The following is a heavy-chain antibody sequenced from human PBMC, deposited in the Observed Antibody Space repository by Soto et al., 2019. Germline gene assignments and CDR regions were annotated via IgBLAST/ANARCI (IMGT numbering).Heavy chain of an antibody. D-gene: IGHD3-10*01. CDR1: GFTFSSYS. V-gene: IGHV3-48*02. Sequence: PGGSLRLSCAASGFTFSSYSMNWVRQAPGKGLEWVSYISSSSTIYYADSVKGRFTISRDNAKNSLYLQMNSLRDEDTAVYYCARDPVRGVRGLGTNIYYYGMDVWAKGPRSPSP. CDR2: ISSSSTI. CDR3: ARDPVRGVRGLGTNIYYYGMDV. J-gene: IGHJ6*02.